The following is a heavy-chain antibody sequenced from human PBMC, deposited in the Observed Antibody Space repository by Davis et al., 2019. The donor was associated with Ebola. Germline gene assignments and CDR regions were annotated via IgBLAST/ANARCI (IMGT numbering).Heavy chain of an antibody. CDR2: ISYDGSNK. V-gene: IGHV3-30*18. J-gene: IGHJ6*02. D-gene: IGHD3-3*01. Sequence: GGSLRLSCAASGFTFSSYGMHWVRQAPGKGLEWVAAISYDGSNKYYADSVKGRFTISRDNSKNTLYLQMNSLRAEDTAVYYCAKETTPVLRFWYYGMDVWGQGTTVTVSS. CDR3: AKETTPVLRFWYYGMDV. CDR1: GFTFSSYG.